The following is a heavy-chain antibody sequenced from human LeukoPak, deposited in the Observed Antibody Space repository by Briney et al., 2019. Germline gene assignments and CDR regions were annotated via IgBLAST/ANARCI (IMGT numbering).Heavy chain of an antibody. CDR2: IKSKTDGGTT. CDR1: GFTFSDAL. D-gene: IGHD3-10*01. V-gene: IGHV3-15*01. Sequence: PGGSLRLSCAASGFTFSDALMSWVRQAPGKGLEWVGRIKSKTDGGTTDYAAPVKGRFTISRDDSKNTLYLQMNSLKTEDTAVYYCTTAGVYGSGSSYYGMDVWGQGTTVTVSS. J-gene: IGHJ6*02. CDR3: TTAGVYGSGSSYYGMDV.